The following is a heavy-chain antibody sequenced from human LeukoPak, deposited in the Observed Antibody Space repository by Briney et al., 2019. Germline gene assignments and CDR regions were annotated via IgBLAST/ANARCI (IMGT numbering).Heavy chain of an antibody. Sequence: GASVKVSCKASGYTFTGYYMHWVRQAPGQGLEWMGWINPNSGGTNYAQKFQGRVTMTRDTSISTAYMELSSLRSEDTAVYYCARVPAARDRWFDPWGQGALVTVSS. J-gene: IGHJ5*02. CDR3: ARVPAARDRWFDP. V-gene: IGHV1-2*02. D-gene: IGHD2-2*01. CDR1: GYTFTGYY. CDR2: INPNSGGT.